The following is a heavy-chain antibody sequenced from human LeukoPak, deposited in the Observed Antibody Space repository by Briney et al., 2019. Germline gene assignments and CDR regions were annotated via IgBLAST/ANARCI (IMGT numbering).Heavy chain of an antibody. V-gene: IGHV3-23*01. Sequence: GGSLRLSCAASGFTFSSYAMSWVRQAPGKGLEWVSVIGGSDGRTYYADSVKGRFTISRDNSKNTLYLHMNSLRAEDTAVYYCAKDNRDAFDIWGQGTMVTVSS. J-gene: IGHJ3*02. CDR3: AKDNRDAFDI. CDR2: IGGSDGRT. CDR1: GFTFSSYA.